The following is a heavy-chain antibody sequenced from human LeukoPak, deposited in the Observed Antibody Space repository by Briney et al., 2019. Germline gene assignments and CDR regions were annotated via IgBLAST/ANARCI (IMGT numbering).Heavy chain of an antibody. V-gene: IGHV1-18*01. CDR3: ARDPSLAAANNWFDP. D-gene: IGHD6-13*01. CDR2: ISAYNGNT. CDR1: GYTFTSYG. Sequence: ASVKVSCTASGYTFTSYGISWVRQAPGQGLEWMGWISAYNGNTNYAQKLQGRVTMTTDTSTSTAYMELRSLRSDDTAVYYCARDPSLAAANNWFDPWGQGTLVTVSS. J-gene: IGHJ5*02.